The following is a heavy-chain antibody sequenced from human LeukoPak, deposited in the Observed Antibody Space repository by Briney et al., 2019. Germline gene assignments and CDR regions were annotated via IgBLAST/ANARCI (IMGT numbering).Heavy chain of an antibody. CDR2: IYNGGTT. CDR3: AKDSVVVPGLVNYFDS. J-gene: IGHJ4*02. D-gene: IGHD2-15*01. V-gene: IGHV3-53*01. Sequence: PGGSLRLSCAASGFTVSSNYMSWVRQAPGKGLEWVSIIYNGGTTNYADSVKGRFTISRDNSKNTLYLQMNSLRAEDTAVYYCAKDSVVVPGLVNYFDSWGQGTLVTVSS. CDR1: GFTVSSNY.